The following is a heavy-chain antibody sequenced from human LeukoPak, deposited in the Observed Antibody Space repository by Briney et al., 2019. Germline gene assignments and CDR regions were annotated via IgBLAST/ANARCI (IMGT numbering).Heavy chain of an antibody. Sequence: SETLSLTCAVSGGSFSGYYWSCSRQPPGKGLEWMCEINHSGGTNYNPSLNSRVTISVDTSKNKFSLKLRSVTAAATAVYYCARGHLRGSYTQLDYWGQGTLVTVSS. D-gene: IGHD1-26*01. CDR1: GGSFSGYY. J-gene: IGHJ4*02. V-gene: IGHV4-34*01. CDR2: INHSGGT. CDR3: ARGHLRGSYTQLDY.